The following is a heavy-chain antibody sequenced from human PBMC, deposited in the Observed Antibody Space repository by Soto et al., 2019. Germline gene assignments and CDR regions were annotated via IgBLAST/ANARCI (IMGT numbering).Heavy chain of an antibody. V-gene: IGHV3-33*01. CDR3: ASAAGAYDN. J-gene: IGHJ4*02. CDR1: VLTFSSYG. CDR2: IWSDGSNK. D-gene: IGHD1-26*01. Sequence: QVQLVESGGGVVQPWRSLRLSCAASVLTFSSYGMHWVRQAPCKGLEWVAVIWSDGSNKYYADSVKGRFTISRDNSKNTLDLHMNSLRVEDTALYYCASAAGAYDNWGQGTLVTVSS.